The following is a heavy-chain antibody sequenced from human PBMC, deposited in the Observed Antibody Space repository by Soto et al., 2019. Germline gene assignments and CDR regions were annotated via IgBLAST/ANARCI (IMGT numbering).Heavy chain of an antibody. J-gene: IGHJ3*01. CDR2: IYRGVST. D-gene: IGHD6-25*01. V-gene: IGHV3-53*01. CDR1: GFTVSNNY. CDR3: ARDRSDASRADSFDV. Sequence: PGGSLRLSCAASGFTVSNNYMSWVRQAPGKGLEWVAVIYRGVSTHYADAAKDRCTISSDDSKNTIYLQKNSLRAEDAAVYYYARDRSDASRADSFDVWGQGTMVTVSS.